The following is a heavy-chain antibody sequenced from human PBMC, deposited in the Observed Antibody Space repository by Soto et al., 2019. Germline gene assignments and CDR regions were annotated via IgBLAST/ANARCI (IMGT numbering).Heavy chain of an antibody. D-gene: IGHD6-6*01. CDR1: GYTFTGYY. J-gene: IGHJ6*02. Sequence: QVQLVQSGAEVKKPGASVKVSRKASGYTFTGYYMHWVRQAPGQGLEWMGWINPNSGGTNYAQKFQGWVTMTRDTSISTAYMELSRLRSDDTAVYYCARDLGSSGYYGMDVWGQGTTVTVSS. CDR2: INPNSGGT. V-gene: IGHV1-2*04. CDR3: ARDLGSSGYYGMDV.